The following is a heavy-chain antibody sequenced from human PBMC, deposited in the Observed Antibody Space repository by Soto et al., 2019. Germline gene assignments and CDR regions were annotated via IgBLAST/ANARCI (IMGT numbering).Heavy chain of an antibody. J-gene: IGHJ5*02. CDR1: GGSISSYY. V-gene: IGHV4-59*01. CDR2: IYYSGST. D-gene: IGHD3-10*01. CDR3: ARTNHEYYYGSGSYFFWFDP. Sequence: SETLSLTCTVSGGSISSYYWSWIRQPPGKGLEWIGHIYYSGSTNYNPSLKSRVTISVDTSKNQFSLKLSSVTAADTAVYYCARTNHEYYYGSGSYFFWFDPWGQGTLVTVSS.